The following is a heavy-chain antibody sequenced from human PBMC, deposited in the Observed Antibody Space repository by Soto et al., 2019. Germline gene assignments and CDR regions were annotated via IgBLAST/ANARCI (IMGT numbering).Heavy chain of an antibody. Sequence: EVQLLESGGGLVQPGGSLRLSCAASGFTFSSYAMSWVRQAPGKGLEWVSAISGSGGSTYYADSVKGRFTISRDNSKNTLDLQMNSLRAEDTAVYYCAKDSLRLDSGYDFRIAVAGLFYYWGQGTLVTVSS. D-gene: IGHD6-19*01. CDR2: ISGSGGST. J-gene: IGHJ4*02. V-gene: IGHV3-23*01. CDR1: GFTFSSYA. CDR3: AKDSLRLDSGYDFRIAVAGLFYY.